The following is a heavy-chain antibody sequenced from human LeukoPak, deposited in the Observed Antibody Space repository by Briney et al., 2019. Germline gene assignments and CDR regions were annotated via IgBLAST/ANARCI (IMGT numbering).Heavy chain of an antibody. J-gene: IGHJ4*02. Sequence: ASVKVSCKASGYTFTMYGITWVRQAPGQGLEWMGWISAYNDNTNYAQNLQDRVTMTTDASTSTVYMELRSLGSDDTAVYYCARDYRGSERPSIYWGQGTLVTVSS. D-gene: IGHD3-10*01. CDR2: ISAYNDNT. CDR1: GYTFTMYG. V-gene: IGHV1-18*01. CDR3: ARDYRGSERPSIY.